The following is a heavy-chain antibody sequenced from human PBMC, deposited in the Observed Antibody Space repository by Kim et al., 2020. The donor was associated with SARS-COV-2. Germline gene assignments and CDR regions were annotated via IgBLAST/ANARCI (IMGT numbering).Heavy chain of an antibody. CDR2: IYYSGST. CDR3: ARLQVTLVATILPTPLDNWFDP. J-gene: IGHJ5*02. D-gene: IGHD5-12*01. V-gene: IGHV4-59*08. CDR1: GGSISSYY. Sequence: SETLSLTCTVSGGSISSYYWSWIRQPPGKGLEWIGYIYYSGSTNYNPSLKSRVTISVDTSKNQFSLKLSSVTAADTAVYYCARLQVTLVATILPTPLDNWFDPWGQGTLVTVSS.